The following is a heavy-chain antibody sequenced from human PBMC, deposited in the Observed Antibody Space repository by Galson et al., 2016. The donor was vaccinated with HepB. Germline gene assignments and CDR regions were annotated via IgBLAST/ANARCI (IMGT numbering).Heavy chain of an antibody. V-gene: IGHV3-73*01. CDR2: IRSKANSYAT. D-gene: IGHD3-9*01. Sequence: SLRLSCASSGFTFSGSAMHAVRQASGKGLEWVGRIRSKANSYATAYAASVKGRFTISRDDSKNTAYLQMNSLKTEDTAVYYCTRHGNYDILTGYYDYWGQGTLVTVSS. CDR3: TRHGNYDILTGYYDY. CDR1: GFTFSGSA. J-gene: IGHJ4*02.